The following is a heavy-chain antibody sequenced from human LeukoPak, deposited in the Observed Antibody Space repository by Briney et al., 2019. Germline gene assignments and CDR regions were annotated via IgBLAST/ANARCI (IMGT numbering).Heavy chain of an antibody. Sequence: GGSLRLSCAASGFTFSRYGMHWVRQAPGKGLEYVSRINGDGSTTSYADSVKGGFTISRDNAKNTLYLQMNSLRAEDTAVYYCATGNYYDSRGYYTFGHWGQGTLVTVSS. CDR1: GFTFSRYG. CDR3: ATGNYYDSRGYYTFGH. V-gene: IGHV3-74*01. J-gene: IGHJ1*01. D-gene: IGHD3-22*01. CDR2: INGDGSTT.